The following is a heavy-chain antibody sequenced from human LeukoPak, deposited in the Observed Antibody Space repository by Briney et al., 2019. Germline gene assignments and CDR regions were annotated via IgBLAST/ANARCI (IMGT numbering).Heavy chain of an antibody. CDR1: GGSISSSSYY. D-gene: IGHD6-13*01. Sequence: SETLSLTCTVSGGSISSSSYYWGWIRQPPGKGLEWIGNIYYSGSTYYNPSLKTRVTISVDTSKNQFSLKLSSVTAADTAVYYCARAGSSWPYYYFDYWGQGTLVTVSS. V-gene: IGHV4-39*01. CDR2: IYYSGST. J-gene: IGHJ4*02. CDR3: ARAGSSWPYYYFDY.